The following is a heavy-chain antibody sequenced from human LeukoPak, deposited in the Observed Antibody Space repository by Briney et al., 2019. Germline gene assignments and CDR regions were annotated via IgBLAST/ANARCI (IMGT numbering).Heavy chain of an antibody. Sequence: SETLSLTCAVSGYSISSGYYWGWIRQPPGKGLEWIGNIYHSGSTDYNPSLKSRLTISVDTSKNQFSLKLNSVTAAGTAIYYCARVTLVRGVSNCFDPWGQGTLVTVSS. CDR3: ARVTLVRGVSNCFDP. CDR1: GYSISSGYY. D-gene: IGHD3-10*01. V-gene: IGHV4-38-2*01. J-gene: IGHJ5*02. CDR2: IYHSGST.